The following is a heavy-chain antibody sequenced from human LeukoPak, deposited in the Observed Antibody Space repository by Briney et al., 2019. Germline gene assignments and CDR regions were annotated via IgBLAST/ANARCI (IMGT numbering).Heavy chain of an antibody. J-gene: IGHJ5*02. CDR3: AKDFEGDYSWFDP. CDR1: GFTFSSYG. V-gene: IGHV3-30*02. CDR2: IRYDGGNK. D-gene: IGHD4-17*01. Sequence: PGGSLRLSCAASGFTFSSYGMHWVRQAPGKGLEWVAFIRYDGGNKYYADSVKRRFTISRDNSKNTLYLQMNSLRAEDTAVYYCAKDFEGDYSWFDPWGQGTLVTVSS.